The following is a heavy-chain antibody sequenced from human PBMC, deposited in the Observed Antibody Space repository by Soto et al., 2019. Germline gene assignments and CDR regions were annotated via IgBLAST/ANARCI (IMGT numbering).Heavy chain of an antibody. CDR2: IIPIFGTA. CDR3: ARDRASIAVAGNFDY. CDR1: GGTFSSYA. V-gene: IGHV1-69*13. J-gene: IGHJ4*02. D-gene: IGHD6-19*01. Sequence: GASVKVSFKASGGTFSSYAISWVRQAPGQGLEWMGGIIPIFGTANYAQKFQGRVTITADESTSTAYMELSSLRSEDTAVYYCARDRASIAVAGNFDYWGQGTLVTVSS.